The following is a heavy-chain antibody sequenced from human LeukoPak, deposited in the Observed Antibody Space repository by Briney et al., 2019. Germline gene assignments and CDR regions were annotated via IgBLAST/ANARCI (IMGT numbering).Heavy chain of an antibody. Sequence: PAETLSLTCTVSGGSIRSYYWSWTRQPPGKGLEWIGYIYYSGSTNYNPSLKSRVTISVDTSTNQCSLELSSVTAADTAVYYCARHSEGSGWSRADFDHWGQGNLVIVSS. CDR3: ARHSEGSGWSRADFDH. CDR1: GGSIRSYY. CDR2: IYYSGST. J-gene: IGHJ4*02. D-gene: IGHD6-19*01. V-gene: IGHV4-59*08.